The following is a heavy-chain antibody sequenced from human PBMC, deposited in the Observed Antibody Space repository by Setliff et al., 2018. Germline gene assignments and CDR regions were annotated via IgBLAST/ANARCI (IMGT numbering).Heavy chain of an antibody. V-gene: IGHV4-38-2*01. CDR1: GISISSGHY. D-gene: IGHD3-10*01. Sequence: SETLSLTCGVSGISISSGHYWGWIWQPPGKGLEWIATIYHKGRTYYNPSLDSRVTISLDTSKNHFSLRLSSVTAADTAVYYCARGSTMIQGVRLYYHGLDVWGQGTTVTVSS. J-gene: IGHJ6*02. CDR3: ARGSTMIQGVRLYYHGLDV. CDR2: IYHKGRT.